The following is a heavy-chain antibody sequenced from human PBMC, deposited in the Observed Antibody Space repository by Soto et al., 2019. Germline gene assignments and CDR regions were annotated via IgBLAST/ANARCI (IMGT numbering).Heavy chain of an antibody. CDR2: IYWDDSK. D-gene: IGHD1-26*01. J-gene: IGHJ4*02. Sequence: QITLKESGPTLVKPTQTLTLTCTFSGFSLPTDRVGVGWIRQPPGKALEWLAVIYWDDSKTYRPSLKSRLTITTDTSKTQVALTTTDMDPVDTATYYCAHADGGRSLYWGQGTLVTVSS. CDR1: GFSLPTDRVG. CDR3: AHADGGRSLY. V-gene: IGHV2-5*02.